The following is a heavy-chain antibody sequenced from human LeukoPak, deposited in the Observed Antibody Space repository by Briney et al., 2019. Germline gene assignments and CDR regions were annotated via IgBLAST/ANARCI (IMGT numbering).Heavy chain of an antibody. CDR2: IYYSGST. V-gene: IGHV4-39*01. CDR3: AGHDRWKYSYFDY. Sequence: NPSETLSLTCTVSGGSISSGGYYWGWIRQPPGKGLEWIGSIYYSGSTYYNPSLKSRVTISVDTSKNQFSLKLTSVTAADTAVYYCAGHDRWKYSYFDYWGQGTLVTVSS. D-gene: IGHD1-7*01. CDR1: GGSISSGGYY. J-gene: IGHJ4*02.